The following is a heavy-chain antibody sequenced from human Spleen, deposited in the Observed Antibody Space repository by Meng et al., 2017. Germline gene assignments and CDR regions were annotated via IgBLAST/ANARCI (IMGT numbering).Heavy chain of an antibody. Sequence: GESLKISCTPSGFTFSKAWMTWVRQAPGKGLEWVGRIMSKGDGGSIDYAAPVKGRFTISRDDSTNTLYLHMSSLKTEDTAVYYCATYLNILGAPDYWGQGTLVTVSS. J-gene: IGHJ4*02. CDR1: GFTFSKAW. CDR3: ATYLNILGAPDY. D-gene: IGHD1-26*01. V-gene: IGHV3-15*01. CDR2: IMSKGDGGSI.